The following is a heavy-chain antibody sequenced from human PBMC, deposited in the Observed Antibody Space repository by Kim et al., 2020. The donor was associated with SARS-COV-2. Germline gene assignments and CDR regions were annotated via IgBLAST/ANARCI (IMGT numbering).Heavy chain of an antibody. J-gene: IGHJ6*02. D-gene: IGHD1-26*01. V-gene: IGHV3-33*06. CDR2: IWYDGSNK. CDR1: GFTFSSYG. CDR3: AKEVGAIENYYGMDV. Sequence: GGSLRLSCAASGFTFSSYGMHWVRQAPGKGLEWVAVIWYDGSNKYYADSVKGRFTISRDNSKNTLYLQMNSLRAEDTAVYYCAKEVGAIENYYGMDVWGQGTTVTVSS.